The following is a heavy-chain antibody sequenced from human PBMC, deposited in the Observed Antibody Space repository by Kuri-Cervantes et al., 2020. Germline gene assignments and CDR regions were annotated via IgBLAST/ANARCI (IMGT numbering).Heavy chain of an antibody. CDR2: IRSKANSYAT. V-gene: IGHV3-73*01. J-gene: IGHJ4*02. CDR3: SAFYDIPK. CDR1: GFTFSGSA. Sequence: GGSLRLSCAASGFTFSGSAMHWVRQASGKGLEWVGRIRSKANSYATAYAASVKGRFTISRDDSKNTAYLQMNSLKTEDSAVYYCSAFYDIPKWGQGTLVTVSS. D-gene: IGHD3-9*01.